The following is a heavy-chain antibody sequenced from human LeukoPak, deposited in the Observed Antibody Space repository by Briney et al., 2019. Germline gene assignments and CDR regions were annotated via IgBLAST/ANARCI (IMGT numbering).Heavy chain of an antibody. J-gene: IGHJ6*03. V-gene: IGHV3-15*01. CDR1: VFTFSNAC. D-gene: IGHD3-3*01. CDR3: TTEAGAQYAGYYDFWSGLRRYYYYYMDV. Sequence: GGSLRLSCAASVFTFSNACMSWVRQAPGKGLEWVGRIKSKTDGVTTDYAAPVKGRFTISRDDSKNPLYLQMNSLKTEDTAVYYCTTEAGAQYAGYYDFWSGLRRYYYYYMDVWGKGTTVTVSS. CDR2: IKSKTDGVTT.